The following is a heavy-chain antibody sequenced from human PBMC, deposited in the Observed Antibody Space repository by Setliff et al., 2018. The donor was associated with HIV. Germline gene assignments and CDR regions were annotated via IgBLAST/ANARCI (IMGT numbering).Heavy chain of an antibody. J-gene: IGHJ6*03. D-gene: IGHD5-18*01. CDR3: ARGARGYSYAYYYYYMDV. CDR2: IYYTGST. Sequence: SETLSLTCTVSGGSIRSNNWSWLRQTPGKGLDWIGYIYYTGSTNYNPSLKSRVTISIDTSKNQFSLKLSSVTAADTAVYYCARGARGYSYAYYYYYMDVWGKGTTVTVSS. V-gene: IGHV4-59*01. CDR1: GGSIRSNN.